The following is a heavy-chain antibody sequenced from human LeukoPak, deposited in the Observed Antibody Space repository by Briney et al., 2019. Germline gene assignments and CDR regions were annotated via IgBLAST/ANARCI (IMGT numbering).Heavy chain of an antibody. J-gene: IGHJ4*02. CDR2: IIPIFGTA. V-gene: IGHV1-69*13. CDR1: GYTFTSYA. CDR3: ASHGRIVGATTDFDY. D-gene: IGHD1-26*01. Sequence: SVKVSCKASGYTFTSYAISWVRQAPGQGLEWMGGIIPIFGTANYAQKFQGRVTITADESTSTAYMELSSLRSEDTAVYYCASHGRIVGATTDFDYWGQGTLVTVSS.